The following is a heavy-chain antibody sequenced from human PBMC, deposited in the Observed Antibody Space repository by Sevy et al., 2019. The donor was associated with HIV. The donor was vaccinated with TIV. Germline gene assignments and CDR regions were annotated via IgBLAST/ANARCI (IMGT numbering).Heavy chain of an antibody. J-gene: IGHJ4*02. CDR1: GFTFTNAW. CDR2: IKSKTEAATR. D-gene: IGHD1-26*01. Sequence: GGSLRLSCAASGFTFTNAWMSWVRQAPGKGLEWVGRIKSKTEAATRDFAAPVKGGFAISRDDSKNTLYLQMDSLKTEDTGVYYCTAGVGASDFDYWGQGILVTVSS. CDR3: TAGVGASDFDY. V-gene: IGHV3-15*01.